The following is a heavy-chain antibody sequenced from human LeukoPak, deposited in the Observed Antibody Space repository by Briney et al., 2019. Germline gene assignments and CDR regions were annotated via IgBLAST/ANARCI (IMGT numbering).Heavy chain of an antibody. CDR3: ARFYDSSVTARFDY. CDR2: ISAYNGNT. D-gene: IGHD3-22*01. CDR1: GYTFTSYG. J-gene: IGHJ4*02. V-gene: IGHV1-18*01. Sequence: ASVKVSCKASGYTFTSYGISWVRQAPGQGLEWMGWISAYNGNTNYAQKLRGRVTMTTDTSTSTAYMELRSLRSDDTAVYYCARFYDSSVTARFDYWGQGTLVTVSS.